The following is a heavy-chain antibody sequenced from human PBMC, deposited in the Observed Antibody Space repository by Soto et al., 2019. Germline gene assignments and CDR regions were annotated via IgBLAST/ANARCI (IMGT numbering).Heavy chain of an antibody. Sequence: SETLSLSCTVSGGSISSSSYYWGWIRQPPGKGLEWIGSIYYSGSTYYNPSLKSRVTISVDTSKNQFSLKLSSVTAADTTVYYCMLGSGWKDFDYWGQGTLVTVS. J-gene: IGHJ4*02. D-gene: IGHD3-22*01. CDR3: MLGSGWKDFDY. V-gene: IGHV4-39*01. CDR2: IYYSGST. CDR1: GGSISSSSYY.